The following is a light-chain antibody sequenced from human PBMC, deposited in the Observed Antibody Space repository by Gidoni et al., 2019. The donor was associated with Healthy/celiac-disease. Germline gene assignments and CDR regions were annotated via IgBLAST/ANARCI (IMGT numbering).Light chain of an antibody. J-gene: IGKJ1*01. V-gene: IGKV1-5*03. Sequence: DIQMTQSPSTLSASVGDRVTITCRASQSISSCLTWYQQKPGKAPKLLIYTASSLESGVPSRFSGSGSGTDFTLTISSLQPDDFATYYCQQYYSNPWTFGQGTKVEIK. CDR3: QQYYSNPWT. CDR1: QSISSC. CDR2: TAS.